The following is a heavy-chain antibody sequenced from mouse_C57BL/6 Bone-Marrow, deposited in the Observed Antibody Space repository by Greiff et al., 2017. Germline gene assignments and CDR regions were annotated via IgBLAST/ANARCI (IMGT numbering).Heavy chain of an antibody. D-gene: IGHD1-1*01. Sequence: GGGLVQPKGSLKLSCAASGFTFNTYAMHWVRQAPGKGLEWVARIRSKSSNYATYYADSVKDRLTISRDDSQSMLYLQMNNLKTEDTAMYYCVRDPYYYGSSYGYAMDYWGQGTSVTVSS. CDR1: GFTFNTYA. J-gene: IGHJ4*01. V-gene: IGHV10-3*01. CDR3: VRDPYYYGSSYGYAMDY. CDR2: IRSKSSNYAT.